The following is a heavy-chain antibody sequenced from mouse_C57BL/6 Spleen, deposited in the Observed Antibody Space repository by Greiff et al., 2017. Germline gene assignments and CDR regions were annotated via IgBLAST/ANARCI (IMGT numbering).Heavy chain of an antibody. V-gene: IGHV1-64*01. CDR3: AREGGYYYGSSSYYAMDY. D-gene: IGHD1-1*01. J-gene: IGHJ4*01. Sequence: QVQLQQPGAELVKPGASVKLSCKASGYTFTSYWMHWVKQRPGPGLEWIGMIHPNSGSTNYNEKFKSKATLTVDKSSSTAYMQLRSLTSEDSAVYYCAREGGYYYGSSSYYAMDYWGQGTSVTISS. CDR1: GYTFTSYW. CDR2: IHPNSGST.